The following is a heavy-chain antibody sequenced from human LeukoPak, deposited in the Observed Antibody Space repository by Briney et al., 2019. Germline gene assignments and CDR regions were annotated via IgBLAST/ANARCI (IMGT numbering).Heavy chain of an antibody. CDR1: GFTFTRFG. J-gene: IGHJ6*02. Sequence: PGGSLRLSCATSGFTFTRFGLHWVRQAPGKGLEWVAFIQYDGSGRYADSVKGRFTISRDNSKNTVYLQMNSLRVEDMAVFYRARGLNYGLDVWGQGTTVTVSS. CDR2: IQYDGSGR. CDR3: ARGLNYGLDV. V-gene: IGHV3-30*02.